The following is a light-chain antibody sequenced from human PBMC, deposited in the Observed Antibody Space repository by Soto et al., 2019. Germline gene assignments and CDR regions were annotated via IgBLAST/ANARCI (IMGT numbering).Light chain of an antibody. CDR3: TLYTTTNTYV. V-gene: IGLV2-18*01. Sequence: QSVLTQYPCVSVSPGQSVTVSCTGTSSDVGNYNRVSWYQQPPGTAPKLMIYEVSNRPSGVPDRFSGSKSGNTASLPISGLQAEDEADYYCTLYTTTNTYVFGTGTKVTVL. CDR1: SSDVGNYNR. J-gene: IGLJ1*01. CDR2: EVS.